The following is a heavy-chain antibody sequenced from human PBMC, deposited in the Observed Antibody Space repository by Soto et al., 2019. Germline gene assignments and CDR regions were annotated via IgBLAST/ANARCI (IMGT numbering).Heavy chain of an antibody. Sequence: SETLSLTCAVYGGSFSGYYWSWIRQPPGKGLEWIGEINHSGSTNYNPSLKSRVTISVDTSKNQFSLKLSSVTAADTAVYCCARGGGWTGVVVPAAIDYWGQGTLVTVSS. CDR3: ARGGGWTGVVVPAAIDY. J-gene: IGHJ4*02. CDR1: GGSFSGYY. V-gene: IGHV4-34*01. D-gene: IGHD2-2*02. CDR2: INHSGST.